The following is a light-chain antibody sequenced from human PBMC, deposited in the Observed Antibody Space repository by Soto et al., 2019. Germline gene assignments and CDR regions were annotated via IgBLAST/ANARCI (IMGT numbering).Light chain of an antibody. CDR1: SSDVGGYNL. CDR2: DVS. Sequence: QSVLTQPASMSGSPGQSITISCTGTSSDVGGYNLVSWYQQFPDKAPKLIIYDVSERPSGVSDRFSGSKSGNTASLTISGHGAEDEDEDHCFSYAPSSSIAYVFGTGTKVTVL. CDR3: FSYAPSSSIAYV. V-gene: IGLV2-23*02. J-gene: IGLJ1*01.